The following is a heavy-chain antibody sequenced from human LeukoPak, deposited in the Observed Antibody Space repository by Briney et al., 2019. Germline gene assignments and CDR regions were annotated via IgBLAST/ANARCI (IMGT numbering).Heavy chain of an antibody. CDR3: ARRYRDYSGYDYWYFDL. CDR1: GYTFTGYY. V-gene: IGHV1-69*06. Sequence: ASVKVSCKASGYTFTGYYMHWVRQAPGQGLEWMGGIIPIFGTANYAQKFQGRVTITADKSTSTAYMELSSLRSEDTAVYYCARRYRDYSGYDYWYFDLWGRGTLVTVSS. J-gene: IGHJ2*01. CDR2: IIPIFGTA. D-gene: IGHD5-12*01.